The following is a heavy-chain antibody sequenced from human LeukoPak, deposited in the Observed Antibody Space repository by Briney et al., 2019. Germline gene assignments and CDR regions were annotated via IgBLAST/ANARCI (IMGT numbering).Heavy chain of an antibody. CDR2: INYSGST. J-gene: IGHJ4*02. CDR3: ARRGSSLDQ. Sequence: TPSETLSLTCTVSGGSISGYYWSWIRQPPGKGLEWIGYINYSGSTNYNPSLKSRVTISVDTSKNQLSLKLSSVTAADTAVYYCARRGSSLDQWGQGTLVTVSS. CDR1: GGSISGYY. D-gene: IGHD6-6*01. V-gene: IGHV4-59*08.